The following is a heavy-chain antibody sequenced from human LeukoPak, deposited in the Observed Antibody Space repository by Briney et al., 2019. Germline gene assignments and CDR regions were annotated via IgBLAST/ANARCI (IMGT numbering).Heavy chain of an antibody. Sequence: GGSLRLSCAASGFTFSNYGMHWVRQAPGKGLEWVVVISYDGSNKYYADSVKGRFTISRDNSKNTLYLQMNSLRAEDTAVYYCAKIASVVTFYWYFDLWGRGTLVTVSS. J-gene: IGHJ2*01. D-gene: IGHD4-23*01. CDR3: AKIASVVTFYWYFDL. CDR1: GFTFSNYG. V-gene: IGHV3-30*18. CDR2: ISYDGSNK.